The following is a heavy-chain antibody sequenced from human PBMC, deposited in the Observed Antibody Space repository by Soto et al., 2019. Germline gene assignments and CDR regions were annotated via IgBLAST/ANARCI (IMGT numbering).Heavy chain of an antibody. CDR2: IGASKGQT. Sequence: QVQLVQSGAEVKNPGASVKVSCRASNYPFSSYGISWVRQAPGQGLDWMGWIGASKGQTNYAQKFQGRVTMTTDTSTSTAYMELRSLRSDDTAVYYCAKCRGDNCYSDFYYWGLGTLVTVSS. CDR1: NYPFSSYG. CDR3: AKCRGDNCYSDFYY. D-gene: IGHD2-21*02. V-gene: IGHV1-18*01. J-gene: IGHJ4*02.